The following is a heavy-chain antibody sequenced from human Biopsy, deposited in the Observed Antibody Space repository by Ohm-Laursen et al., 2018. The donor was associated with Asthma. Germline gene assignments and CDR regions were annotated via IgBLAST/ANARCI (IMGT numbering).Heavy chain of an antibody. Sequence: SLRLSCTASGFVFRSHAMHWVRQAPGKGLEWVAVVSYDGGVAHYADSMKGRFTISRDNAKSTLYLQMNRLRTDDTAVYYCAKRRGYSGLTDFNHWGQGTLVTVSS. V-gene: IGHV3-30*18. J-gene: IGHJ4*02. CDR1: GFVFRSHA. CDR3: AKRRGYSGLTDFNH. CDR2: VSYDGGVA. D-gene: IGHD6-19*01.